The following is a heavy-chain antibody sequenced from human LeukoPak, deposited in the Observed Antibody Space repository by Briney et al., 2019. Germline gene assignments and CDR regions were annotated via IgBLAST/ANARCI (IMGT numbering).Heavy chain of an antibody. Sequence: GGSLRLSCAASGFTVSSNYMSWVRQAPGKGLEWVSVIYSGGSTYYSESVKGRFTISRDKSKNTLYLQMNSLTAEDTAVYYCARVGVVPAAIPDGFDIWGQGTMVTVSS. CDR1: GFTVSSNY. CDR2: IYSGGST. CDR3: ARVGVVPAAIPDGFDI. J-gene: IGHJ3*02. V-gene: IGHV3-53*01. D-gene: IGHD2-2*01.